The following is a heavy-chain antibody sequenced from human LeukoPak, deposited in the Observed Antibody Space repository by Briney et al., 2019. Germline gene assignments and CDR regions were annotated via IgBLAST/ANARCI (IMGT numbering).Heavy chain of an antibody. D-gene: IGHD2-15*01. V-gene: IGHV4-34*01. Sequence: PSETLSLTCAVYGGSFSGYYWSWIRQPPGKGLEWIGSIYYSGSTYYNPSLKSRVTISVDTSKNQFSLKLSSVTAADTAAYYCARRYCSGGSCYSDNWFDPWGQGTLVTVSS. CDR2: IYYSGST. CDR3: ARRYCSGGSCYSDNWFDP. J-gene: IGHJ5*02. CDR1: GGSFSGYY.